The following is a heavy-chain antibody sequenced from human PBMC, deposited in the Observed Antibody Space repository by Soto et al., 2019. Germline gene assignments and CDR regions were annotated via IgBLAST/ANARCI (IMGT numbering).Heavy chain of an antibody. CDR1: GFTFSSYG. V-gene: IGHV3-30*18. Sequence: QVQLVESGGGVVQPGRSLRLSCAASGFTFSSYGMHWVRQAPGKGLEWVAVISYDGSNKYYADSVKGRFTISRDNSKKTLYLQMNSLRAEDTAVYYCAKLGQQLAFDYWGQGTLVTVSS. D-gene: IGHD6-13*01. J-gene: IGHJ4*02. CDR3: AKLGQQLAFDY. CDR2: ISYDGSNK.